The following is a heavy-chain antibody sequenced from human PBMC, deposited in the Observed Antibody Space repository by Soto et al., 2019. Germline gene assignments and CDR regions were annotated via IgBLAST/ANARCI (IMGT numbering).Heavy chain of an antibody. CDR1: GYTFTSYD. CDR2: MNPNSGNT. Sequence: SSVKVSFKASGYTFTSYDINWVLQATGQGLEWMGWMNPNSGNTGYAQKFQGRVTMTRNTSISTAYMELSSLRSEDTAVYYCARGRVIVVVPAAVHYYYYGMDVWGQGTTVTVSS. V-gene: IGHV1-8*01. D-gene: IGHD2-2*01. J-gene: IGHJ6*02. CDR3: ARGRVIVVVPAAVHYYYYGMDV.